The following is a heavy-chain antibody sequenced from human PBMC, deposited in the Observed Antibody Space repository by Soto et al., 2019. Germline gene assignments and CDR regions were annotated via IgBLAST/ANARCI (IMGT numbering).Heavy chain of an antibody. CDR2: FDPEDGVT. V-gene: IGHV1-24*01. J-gene: IGHJ4*02. CDR1: GYTLTELS. CDR3: ATGLQGTTGGSGSYSDY. D-gene: IGHD3-10*01. Sequence: ASVKVSCKVSGYTLTELSMHWVRQAPGKGLEWMGGFDPEDGVTIYAQKFQGRVTMTEDTSTDTAYMELSSLGSEDTAVYYCATGLQGTTGGSGSYSDYWGQGTLVTVSS.